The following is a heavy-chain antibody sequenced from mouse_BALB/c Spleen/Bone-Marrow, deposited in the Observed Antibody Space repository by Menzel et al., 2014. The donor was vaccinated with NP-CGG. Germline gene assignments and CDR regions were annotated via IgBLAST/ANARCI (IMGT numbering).Heavy chain of an antibody. J-gene: IGHJ4*01. D-gene: IGHD1-1*01. CDR3: TRSPITTVVAETMDC. CDR1: GYTFTSYW. CDR2: IYPFSGSS. V-gene: IGHV1S22*01. Sequence: LQQPGSELVRPGTSVKLSCKASGYTFTSYWMHWVKQRPGQGLEWIGNIYPFSGSSNHDEKFKSKATLTVDTSSSTAYMQLISLTSEDSAVYYCTRSPITTVVAETMDCWGQGTSVTVSS.